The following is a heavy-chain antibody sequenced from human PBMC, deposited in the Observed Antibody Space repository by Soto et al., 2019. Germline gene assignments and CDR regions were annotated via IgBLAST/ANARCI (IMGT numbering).Heavy chain of an antibody. J-gene: IGHJ6*02. D-gene: IGHD6-6*01. CDR1: GGSIRSGDYY. CDR2: IYYSGST. Sequence: SETLSLTESVWGGSIRSGDYYWIIIRQPPGKGLEWIWYIYYSGSTYYNPSLKSRVTISVDTSKNQFSLKLSSVTAADTAVYYRASSSSPLKGLAYYYYYGMEVLRQGTTVTVSS. V-gene: IGHV4-30-4*01. CDR3: ASSSSPLKGLAYYYYYGMEV.